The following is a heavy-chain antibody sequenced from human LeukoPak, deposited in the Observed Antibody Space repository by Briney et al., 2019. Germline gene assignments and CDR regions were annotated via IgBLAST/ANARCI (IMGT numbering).Heavy chain of an antibody. V-gene: IGHV3-48*02. J-gene: IGHJ4*02. CDR3: ARILGLTLDY. CDR2: ISLGGDTI. CDR1: GFTFSSYS. Sequence: GGSLRLSCAASGFTFSSYSMNWVRHAPGKGLERVSYISLGGDTIYYAGSVRGRFTISRDAAGNSLYLQMNSLRDEDTAVYYCARILGLTLDYWGQGTLVTVSS. D-gene: IGHD1-14*01.